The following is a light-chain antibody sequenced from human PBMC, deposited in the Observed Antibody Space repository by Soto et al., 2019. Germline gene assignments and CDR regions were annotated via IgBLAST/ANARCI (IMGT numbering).Light chain of an antibody. J-gene: IGKJ3*01. Sequence: DIVMTQSPDSLAVSLGERATINCKSSQSVLYSSNNKNYLAWYQQKPGQPPKLLIYWASTRESGVPDRFSGSGSDTDFTLTISRLQAEAVAVYYPQKYYSTPLFGPGPKVDIK. CDR2: WAS. CDR3: QKYYSTPL. V-gene: IGKV4-1*01. CDR1: QSVLYSSNNKNY.